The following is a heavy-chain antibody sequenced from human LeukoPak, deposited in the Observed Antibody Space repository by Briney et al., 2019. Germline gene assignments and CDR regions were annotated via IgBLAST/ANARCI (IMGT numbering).Heavy chain of an antibody. CDR3: ARGQGYYEFWSGYSGHENYMDV. V-gene: IGHV4-34*01. CDR2: INHSGST. Sequence: SETLSLTCALYGGSLSVYYWSWIRHPPGKGLEWIGEINHSGSTNYNTSLKSRVTISVDTSKDQFSLKLSSVTAADTAVHYCARGQGYYEFWSGYSGHENYMDVWGKGTTVTVSS. D-gene: IGHD3-3*01. J-gene: IGHJ6*03. CDR1: GGSLSVYY.